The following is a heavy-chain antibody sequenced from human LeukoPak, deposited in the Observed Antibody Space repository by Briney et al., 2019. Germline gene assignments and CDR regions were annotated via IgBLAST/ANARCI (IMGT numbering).Heavy chain of an antibody. CDR3: AREAAGGTTSFDY. CDR2: INPSGGST. J-gene: IGHJ4*02. V-gene: IGHV1-46*01. Sequence: ASVKVSCKAPGYTFTRYYMHWVRQAPGQGLEWMGIINPSGGSTSYAQKFQGRVTMTRDKSTSTVYMELSSLSSEDTAVHYCAREAAGGTTSFDYWGQGTLVTVSS. CDR1: GYTFTRYY. D-gene: IGHD6-13*01.